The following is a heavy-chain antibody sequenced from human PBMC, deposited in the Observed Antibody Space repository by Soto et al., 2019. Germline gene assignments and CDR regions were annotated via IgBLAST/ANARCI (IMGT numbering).Heavy chain of an antibody. Sequence: EVQLVETGGGLIQPGGSLRLSCAASGFTVSSYYMSWVRQAPGKELEWVSVLYSAGTTYYADSVKGRFTISRDNSKNTLYLQMNNLRAEDTAVYYCARGATRDNMMESPWGQGTLVTVSS. J-gene: IGHJ5*02. CDR2: LYSAGTT. D-gene: IGHD3-16*01. V-gene: IGHV3-53*02. CDR3: ARGATRDNMMESP. CDR1: GFTVSSYY.